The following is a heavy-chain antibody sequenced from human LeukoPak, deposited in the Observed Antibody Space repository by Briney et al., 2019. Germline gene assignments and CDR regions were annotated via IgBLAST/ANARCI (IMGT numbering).Heavy chain of an antibody. Sequence: GGSLRLSCAASGFTFSSYAMHWVRQAPGKGLEWVAVISYDGSNKFYADSVKGRFTLSRDNSKNTLYLQMDSLRIEDTAVYYCGRGSVGFGELNYWGQGTLVTVSS. D-gene: IGHD3-10*01. J-gene: IGHJ4*02. CDR1: GFTFSSYA. V-gene: IGHV3-30-3*01. CDR2: ISYDGSNK. CDR3: GRGSVGFGELNY.